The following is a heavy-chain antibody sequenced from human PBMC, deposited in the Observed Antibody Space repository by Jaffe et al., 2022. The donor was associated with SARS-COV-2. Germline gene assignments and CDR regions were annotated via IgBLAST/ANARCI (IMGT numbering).Heavy chain of an antibody. CDR2: ISSSASTI. V-gene: IGHV3-11*01. D-gene: IGHD3-22*01. CDR3: ARDYYDGRALAAWLDP. Sequence: QAQLVESGGGLVKPGGSLRLSCAASGFTFKDFYMTWIRQAPGKGLEWLSYISSSASTIYYADSVKGRFTISRDNAKNSLYLQMNSLRAEDTAVYYCARDYYDGRALAAWLDPWGQGTLVTVSS. J-gene: IGHJ5*02. CDR1: GFTFKDFY.